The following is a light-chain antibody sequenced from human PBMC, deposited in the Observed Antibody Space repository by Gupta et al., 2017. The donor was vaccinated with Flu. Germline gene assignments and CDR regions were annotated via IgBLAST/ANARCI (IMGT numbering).Light chain of an antibody. V-gene: IGKV3-20*01. CDR2: GAS. CDR3: QQDHSSPT. J-gene: IGKJ1*01. CDR1: QTLGYNN. Sequence: EIVLTPSPGSLSLSPGESATLSCRASQTLGYNNLAWYQQKPGQGPRLLIYGASTRATGVPDRFRVGGSGADFTLTISGLGAEDFAVYYGQQDHSSPTFGQGTKVEFK.